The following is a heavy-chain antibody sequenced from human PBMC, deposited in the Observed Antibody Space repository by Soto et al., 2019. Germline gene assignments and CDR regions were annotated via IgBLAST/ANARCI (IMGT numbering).Heavy chain of an antibody. D-gene: IGHD2-15*01. CDR1: GFTFSSYA. CDR2: IGGSGGT. J-gene: IGHJ4*02. Sequence: EVQLLESGGGLVQPGGSLRLSCAASGFTFSSYAMSWVRLAPGKGLEWFSSIGGSGGTYYADSVKGRFTILRANSKNMLYPQLTSLRAEDTAMYYCAKGQGWSYYYDSWGQGTLVTVSS. CDR3: AKGQGWSYYYDS. V-gene: IGHV3-23*01.